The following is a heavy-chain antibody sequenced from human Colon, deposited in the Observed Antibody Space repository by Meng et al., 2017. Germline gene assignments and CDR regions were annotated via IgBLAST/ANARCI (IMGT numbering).Heavy chain of an antibody. Sequence: SETLSLTCTVSGASVGGDYWSWIRQPPGKGLEWIGYIYNTGSTNYNPSLKSRVTISIDTSKSQFSLELSSVTAADTAVYYCARGPPAASWGPGTLVTLSS. D-gene: IGHD2-15*01. J-gene: IGHJ5*02. CDR1: GASVGGDY. CDR3: ARGPPAAS. V-gene: IGHV4-59*02. CDR2: IYNTGST.